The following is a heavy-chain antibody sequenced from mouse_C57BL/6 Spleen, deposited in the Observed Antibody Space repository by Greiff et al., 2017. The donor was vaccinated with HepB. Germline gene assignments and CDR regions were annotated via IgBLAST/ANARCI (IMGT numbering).Heavy chain of an antibody. D-gene: IGHD1-1*01. CDR1: GYSFTGYY. J-gene: IGHJ2*01. CDR3: ARSTGSSYVDDYFDY. Sequence: EVQLQQSGPELVKPGASVKISCKASGYSFTGYYMNWVKQSPEKSLEWIGEINPSTGGTTYNQKFKAKATLTVDKSSSTAYMQLKSLTSEDSAVYYCARSTGSSYVDDYFDYWGQGTTLTVSS. V-gene: IGHV1-42*01. CDR2: INPSTGGT.